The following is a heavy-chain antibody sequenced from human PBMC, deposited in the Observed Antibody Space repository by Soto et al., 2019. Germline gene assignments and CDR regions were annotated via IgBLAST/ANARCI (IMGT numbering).Heavy chain of an antibody. D-gene: IGHD4-17*01. CDR3: ARWRAVDYGDYNT. J-gene: IGHJ5*02. V-gene: IGHV1-69*02. CDR1: GATLSNQI. CDR2: IIPILGIP. Sequence: QVKLVQSGAEVRKPGSSVRVSCKTSGATLSNQIIGWVRQAPGQGLEWMGRIIPILGIPNYSQRFQDRLTITAASSTSTGHMELSSLRTEDTAMYFCARWRAVDYGDYNTWGQGTLVTVSS.